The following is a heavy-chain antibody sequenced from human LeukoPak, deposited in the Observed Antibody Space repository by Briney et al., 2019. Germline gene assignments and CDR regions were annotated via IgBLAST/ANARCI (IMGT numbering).Heavy chain of an antibody. Sequence: GGSLRLSCAASGFTFSSYSINWVRQVPGKGLEWVSYISSSSNTIYYVDSVKGRFTISRDNAKNSLYLQMNSLRAEDTAVYYCAGDGFIAAAGIRGAPSDYWGQGTLVTVSS. D-gene: IGHD6-13*01. CDR3: AGDGFIAAAGIRGAPSDY. V-gene: IGHV3-48*01. CDR2: ISSSSNTI. J-gene: IGHJ4*02. CDR1: GFTFSSYS.